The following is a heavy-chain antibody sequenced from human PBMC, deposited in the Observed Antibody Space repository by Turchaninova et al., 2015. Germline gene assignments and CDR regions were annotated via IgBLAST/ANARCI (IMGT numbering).Heavy chain of an antibody. V-gene: IGHV3-15*01. D-gene: IGHD3-3*01. CDR1: GFTFSNAW. J-gene: IGHJ4*02. CDR3: TTPITIFGVAKRDY. Sequence: LVESGRGLVKPGGSLRLSCAASGFTFSNAWMSWVRQAPGKGLAWVGRIKSKTDGGTTDYAAPVKVRFTISRDDSKNPLYLQMNSLKNEDTAVYYCTTPITIFGVAKRDYWGQGTLVTVSS. CDR2: IKSKTDGGTT.